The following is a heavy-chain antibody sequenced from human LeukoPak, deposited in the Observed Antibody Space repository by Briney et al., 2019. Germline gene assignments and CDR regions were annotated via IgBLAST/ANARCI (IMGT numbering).Heavy chain of an antibody. V-gene: IGHV3-30*04. Sequence: PGRSLRLSCAASGFTFSSYAMHWVRQAPGKGLEWVAVISYDGSNKYYADSVKGRFTISRDNAKNSLYLQMNSLRAEDTAVYYCARANDNYYYYYMDVWGKGTTVTISS. CDR3: ARANDNYYYYYMDV. J-gene: IGHJ6*03. CDR2: ISYDGSNK. CDR1: GFTFSSYA. D-gene: IGHD3-9*01.